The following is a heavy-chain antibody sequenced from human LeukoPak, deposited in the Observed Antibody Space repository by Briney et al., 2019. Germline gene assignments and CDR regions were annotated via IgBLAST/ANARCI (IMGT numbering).Heavy chain of an antibody. Sequence: GGSLRLSCAASGFTFSSYSMNWVRQAPGKGLEWVSYISSSSSTIYYADSVKGRFTISRDNAKNSLYLQMNSLRDEDTAVYYCAGDLDWFGESELFDYWGQGTLVTVSS. CDR1: GFTFSSYS. D-gene: IGHD3-10*01. CDR3: AGDLDWFGESELFDY. CDR2: ISSSSSTI. V-gene: IGHV3-48*02. J-gene: IGHJ4*02.